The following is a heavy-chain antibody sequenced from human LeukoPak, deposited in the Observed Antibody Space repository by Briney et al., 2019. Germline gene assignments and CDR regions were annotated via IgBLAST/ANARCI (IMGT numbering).Heavy chain of an antibody. CDR2: IYYSGST. V-gene: IGHV4-31*03. Sequence: SETLSLTCTVSGDSISSGGYYWSWIRQHPGKGLEWIGYIYYSGSTYYNPSLKSRVTISVDTSKNQFSLKLSSVTAADTAVYYCARGHYYDSSGYYLPDDYWGQGTLVTVSS. J-gene: IGHJ4*02. CDR1: GDSISSGGYY. D-gene: IGHD3-22*01. CDR3: ARGHYYDSSGYYLPDDY.